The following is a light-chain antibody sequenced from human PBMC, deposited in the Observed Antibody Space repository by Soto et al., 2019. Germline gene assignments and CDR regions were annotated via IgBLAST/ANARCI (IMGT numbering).Light chain of an antibody. CDR3: QQSYSTPRT. Sequence: DIQMTQSPSSLSASVGDRVTITSRASQSISSYLNWYQQKPGKAPKLLIYAASSLQSGVPSRFSGSGSGTDFILTISSLQPEDFATCYCQQSYSTPRTFGQETKVEIK. V-gene: IGKV1-39*01. CDR2: AAS. CDR1: QSISSY. J-gene: IGKJ1*01.